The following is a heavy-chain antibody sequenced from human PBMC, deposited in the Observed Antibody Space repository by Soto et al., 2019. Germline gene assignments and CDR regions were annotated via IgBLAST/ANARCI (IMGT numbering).Heavy chain of an antibody. CDR2: ISYEGSNK. J-gene: IGHJ5*02. Sequence: QVQLVESGGGVVQPGRSLRLSCAASGFTSSSYAMYWVRQAPGKGLEWVAVISYEGSNKYYADSVKGRFTISRDNSKNTLYLQVNSLRAEDTAVYYCARDSGYLEWLGSWGQGTLVTVSS. V-gene: IGHV3-30-3*01. CDR1: GFTSSSYA. D-gene: IGHD3-3*01. CDR3: ARDSGYLEWLGS.